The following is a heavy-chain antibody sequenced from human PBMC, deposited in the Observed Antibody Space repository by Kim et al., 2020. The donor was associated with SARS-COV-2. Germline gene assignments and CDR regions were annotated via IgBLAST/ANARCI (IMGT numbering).Heavy chain of an antibody. Sequence: GGSLRLSCAASGFTFSDYYMSWIRQAPGKGLEWVSYISSSSSYTNYADSVKGRFTISRDNAKNSLYLQMNSLRAEDTAVYYCARDQHSFPSTIAAAGNYGMDVWGQGTTVTVSS. CDR1: GFTFSDYY. CDR2: ISSSSSYT. D-gene: IGHD6-13*01. CDR3: ARDQHSFPSTIAAAGNYGMDV. V-gene: IGHV3-11*05. J-gene: IGHJ6*02.